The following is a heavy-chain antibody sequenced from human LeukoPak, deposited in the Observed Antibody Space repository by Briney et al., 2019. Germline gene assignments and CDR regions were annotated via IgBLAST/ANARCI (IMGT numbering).Heavy chain of an antibody. CDR1: GYTFTGYY. Sequence: ASVKVSCKASGYTFTGYYMHWVRQAPGQGLEWMGWINPNSGGTNYAQKFQGRVTMTRDTSISTAYMELGRLRSDDTAVYYCARIGKTYYYDSGWFDPWGQGPRSPSPQ. V-gene: IGHV1-2*02. D-gene: IGHD3-22*01. J-gene: IGHJ5*02. CDR2: INPNSGGT. CDR3: ARIGKTYYYDSGWFDP.